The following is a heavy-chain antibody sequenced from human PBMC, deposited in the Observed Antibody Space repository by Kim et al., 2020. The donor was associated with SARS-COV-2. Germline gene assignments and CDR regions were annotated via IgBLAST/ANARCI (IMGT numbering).Heavy chain of an antibody. J-gene: IGHJ4*02. D-gene: IGHD3-16*01. V-gene: IGHV3-53*01. CDR3: ARDVFSVNYFDY. Sequence: YYPVPVKGRFTNSREISKSTVSLQMKSMRAEDTSVYYCARDVFSVNYFDYWGQGILVTVSS.